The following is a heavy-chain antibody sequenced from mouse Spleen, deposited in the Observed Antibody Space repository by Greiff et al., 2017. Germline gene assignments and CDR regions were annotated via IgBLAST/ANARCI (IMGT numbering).Heavy chain of an antibody. D-gene: IGHD2-4*01. CDR1: GYTFTSYD. CDR3: ARPSIYYDYDGDYFDY. CDR2: IYPRDGST. V-gene: IGHV1-85*01. J-gene: IGHJ2*01. Sequence: VKLVESGPELVKPGASVKLSCKASGYTFTSYDINWVKQRPGQGLEWIGWIYPRDGSTKYNEKFKGKATLTVDTSSSTAYMELHILTSEDSAVYFCARPSIYYDYDGDYFDYWGQGTTLPVSS.